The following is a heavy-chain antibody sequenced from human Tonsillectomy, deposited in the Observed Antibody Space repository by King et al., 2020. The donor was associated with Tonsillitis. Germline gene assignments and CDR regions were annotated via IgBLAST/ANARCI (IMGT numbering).Heavy chain of an antibody. D-gene: IGHD5-12*01. J-gene: IGHJ4*02. CDR1: GFTFTSHG. CDR2: IWYDGSQE. V-gene: IGHV3-33*01. Sequence: VQLVESGGGVVQPGRSLRLSCAASGFTFTSHGFHWVRQAPGKGLEWVAAIWYDGSQEKYADSVKGRFTISRDNARNTLDLQMNSLRAEDTAIYYCARADEWLQPHYWGQGTLVTVSS. CDR3: ARADEWLQPHY.